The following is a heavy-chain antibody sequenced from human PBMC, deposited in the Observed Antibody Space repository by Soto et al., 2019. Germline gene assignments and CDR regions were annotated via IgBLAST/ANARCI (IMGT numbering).Heavy chain of an antibody. Sequence: EVQLVEAGGGLVKPGGSLRLSCAASGFTFSSYSMNWVRQAPGKGLEWVSSISSSSSYIYYAGSVKGRFTISRDNAKNSLYLQMNRLRAEDTAVYYCARVLGEYSSSFAYWGQGTLVTVSS. CDR1: GFTFSSYS. CDR3: ARVLGEYSSSFAY. J-gene: IGHJ4*02. D-gene: IGHD6-6*01. CDR2: ISSSSSYI. V-gene: IGHV3-21*01.